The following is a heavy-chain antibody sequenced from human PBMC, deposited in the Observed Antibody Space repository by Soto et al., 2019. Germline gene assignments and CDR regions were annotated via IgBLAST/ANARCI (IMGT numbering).Heavy chain of an antibody. V-gene: IGHV4-59*01. Sequence: QVQLQESGPGLVKPSETLSLTCTVSGGSISSYYWSWIRQPSGKGLEWIGYIYYSGSTNYNPSLKSRVTISVDTSKNQFSLKLSSVTAADTAVYYCASSALYYYDSSGYPPAFDIWGQGTMVTVSS. D-gene: IGHD3-22*01. CDR1: GGSISSYY. CDR2: IYYSGST. J-gene: IGHJ3*02. CDR3: ASSALYYYDSSGYPPAFDI.